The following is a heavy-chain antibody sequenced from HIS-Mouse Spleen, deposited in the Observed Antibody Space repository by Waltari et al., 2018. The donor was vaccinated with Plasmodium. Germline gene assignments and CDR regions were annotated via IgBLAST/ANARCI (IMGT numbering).Heavy chain of an antibody. J-gene: IGHJ2*01. CDR1: GFTFSRDW. D-gene: IGHD6-13*01. Sequence: VQLVESGGGLVQPGGSLRLSCAAPGFTFSRDWMSWVSQAPGKGLEWVANIKKDGSEKYYVDAVKGRFTITRDNAKNSLYLQMNSLRAEDTAVYYCASSWYWYFDLWGRGTLVTVSS. CDR3: ASSWYWYFDL. V-gene: IGHV3-7*01. CDR2: IKKDGSEK.